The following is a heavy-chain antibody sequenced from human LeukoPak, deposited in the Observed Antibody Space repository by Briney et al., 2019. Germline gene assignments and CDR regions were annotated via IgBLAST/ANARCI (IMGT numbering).Heavy chain of an antibody. CDR1: GASISNYY. Sequence: PSETLSLTCTVSGASISNYYWSWIRQSPGKGLEWIGYIYYSGGTIYNPSLLSRPTISLDTSKNQFSLNLSSVTAADTAVYYCARHTTSGQIDYWGQGILVTVSS. V-gene: IGHV4-59*08. J-gene: IGHJ4*02. D-gene: IGHD1-1*01. CDR2: IYYSGGT. CDR3: ARHTTSGQIDY.